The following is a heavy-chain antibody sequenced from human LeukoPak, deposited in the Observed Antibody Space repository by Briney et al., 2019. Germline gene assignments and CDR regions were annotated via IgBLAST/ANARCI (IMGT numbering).Heavy chain of an antibody. CDR1: GFPFRDFH. Sequence: GGSLRHSCVGAGFPFRDFHMSWIRPAPGQGREWVSYIYNSGGVKYYADSVKGRFCNSTGHSKNTVFMQINSLRVEGTAVYYCARVRSGSSGSYYRTSWGQGKLLTASS. D-gene: IGHD3-22*01. CDR2: IYNSGGVK. V-gene: IGHV3-11*04. CDR3: ARVRSGSSGSYYRTS. J-gene: IGHJ4*02.